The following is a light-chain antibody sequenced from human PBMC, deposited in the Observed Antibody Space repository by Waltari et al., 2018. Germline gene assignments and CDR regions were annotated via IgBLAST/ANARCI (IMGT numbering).Light chain of an antibody. Sequence: SSELTQDPDVSVALGQTVRITCQGASIRTSYASWYLQKPGQAPLLLIYGNNNRPSGIPDRFSGSSSGNTASLTITGSQAEDEADYYCSSRDNSGNRPFGGGTKLTVL. J-gene: IGLJ3*02. V-gene: IGLV3-19*01. CDR2: GNN. CDR3: SSRDNSGNRP. CDR1: SIRTSY.